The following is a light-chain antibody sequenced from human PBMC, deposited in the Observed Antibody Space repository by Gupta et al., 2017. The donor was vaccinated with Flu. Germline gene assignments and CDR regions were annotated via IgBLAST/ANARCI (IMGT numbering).Light chain of an antibody. Sequence: QSALTQPASVSGSPGQSLTLSCTGTSSDAGGYNYVSWYQQHPGKATKLMIYEVSNRPSGVSNRFSGSKSGNTASLTISGLQAEDEADYYCSSYTSSSTPLYVFGTGTKVTVL. V-gene: IGLV2-14*01. J-gene: IGLJ1*01. CDR1: SSDAGGYNY. CDR2: EVS. CDR3: SSYTSSSTPLYV.